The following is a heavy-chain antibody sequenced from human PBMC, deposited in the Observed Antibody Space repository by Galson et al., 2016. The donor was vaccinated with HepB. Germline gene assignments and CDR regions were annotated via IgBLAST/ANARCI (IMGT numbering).Heavy chain of an antibody. J-gene: IGHJ4*01. V-gene: IGHV1-69*06. D-gene: IGHD2-2*01. CDR2: VIPIFDTA. CDR3: ATEMPPAMDSVMGVSGY. CDR1: GGTFNTSA. Sequence: SVKVSCKASGGTFNTSAVTWVRQAPGQGLEWMGGVIPIFDTANYAQKFQGRVTITADKSTSTAHMALSSLKYEDTAIYYCATEMPPAMDSVMGVSGYWGQGTLVTVSS.